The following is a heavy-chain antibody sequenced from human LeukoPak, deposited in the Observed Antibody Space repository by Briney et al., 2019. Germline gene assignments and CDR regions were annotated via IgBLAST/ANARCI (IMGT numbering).Heavy chain of an antibody. CDR1: GGSISSSSYY. J-gene: IGHJ4*02. CDR3: ARLLNYDFRYFDY. D-gene: IGHD3-3*01. Sequence: SETLSLTCTVSGGSISSSSYYWGWIRQPPGEGLEWIGSIYYSGSTYYNPSLKSRVTISVDTSKNQFSLKLSSVTAADTAVYYCARLLNYDFRYFDYWGQGTLVTVSS. V-gene: IGHV4-39*01. CDR2: IYYSGST.